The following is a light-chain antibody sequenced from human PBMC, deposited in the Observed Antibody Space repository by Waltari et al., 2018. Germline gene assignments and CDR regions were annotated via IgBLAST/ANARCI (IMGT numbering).Light chain of an antibody. V-gene: IGKV3-11*01. CDR3: QQRSNWPPVMYT. CDR2: DAS. Sequence: DIVLTQSPATLSLSPGDRATLSCRASQSVSSYLAWYQQKPGQAPRLLIYDASNRATGIPARFSGSGSGTDFTLTISSLEPEDFAVYYCQQRSNWPPVMYTFGQGTKLEIK. J-gene: IGKJ2*01. CDR1: QSVSSY.